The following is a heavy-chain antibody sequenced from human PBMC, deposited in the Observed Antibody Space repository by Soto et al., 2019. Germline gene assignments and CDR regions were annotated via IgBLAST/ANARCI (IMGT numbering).Heavy chain of an antibody. V-gene: IGHV1-3*01. CDR3: ARDDSGFSGSHYIDYFNY. CDR2: INAGNGNT. J-gene: IGHJ4*02. D-gene: IGHD1-26*01. Sequence: ASVKVSCKASGYTFTSYVLHWVRQAPGQRLEWMGWINAGNGNTKYSQKFQGRVTFTRDTSAGTVYMQLSSLTSEDTAVYYCARDDSGFSGSHYIDYFNYWGQGALVTVSS. CDR1: GYTFTSYV.